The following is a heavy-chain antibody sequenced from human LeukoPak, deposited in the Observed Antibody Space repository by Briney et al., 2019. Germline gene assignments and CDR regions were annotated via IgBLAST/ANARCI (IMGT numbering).Heavy chain of an antibody. J-gene: IGHJ5*02. CDR3: ARNLAGFDP. CDR2: IYYSGST. V-gene: IGHV4-59*11. CDR1: GGSISSHY. Sequence: SETLSLTCTVSGGSISSHYWSWLRQPPGKGLEWIGYIYYSGSTNYNPSLKSRVTISVDTSKNQFSLKLSSVTAADTAVYYCARNLAGFDPWGQGTLVTVSS.